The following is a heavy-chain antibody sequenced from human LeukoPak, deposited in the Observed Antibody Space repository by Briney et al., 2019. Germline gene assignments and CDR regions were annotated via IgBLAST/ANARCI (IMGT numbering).Heavy chain of an antibody. CDR2: IRGDGIST. Sequence: GGSLRLFCAASGFDFNRNWMHWVRHAPGQGLVWVSRIRGDGISTNYADFVKRRYTISRDIAKNTLYRHVKRQRAEDTCVYHCAKAHNCSIGYWGRGSLVTVSS. D-gene: IGHD2-15*01. CDR3: AKAHNCSIGY. J-gene: IGHJ4*02. V-gene: IGHV3-74*01. CDR1: GFDFNRNW.